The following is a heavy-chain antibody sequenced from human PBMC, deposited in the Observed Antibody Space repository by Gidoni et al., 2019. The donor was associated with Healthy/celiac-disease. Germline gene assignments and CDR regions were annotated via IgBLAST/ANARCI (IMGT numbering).Heavy chain of an antibody. J-gene: IGHJ6*02. CDR2: VSAYKGNT. CDR1: GYTFTSYG. Sequence: QLVQSGAEVKKPGASVKVSCKASGYTFTSYGISGVRQDPGQGREWMGWVSAYKGNTNYAQKLQGRVTMTTDTTTSTAYMELKSLGSDDTAVYYCAGTKNSSSWKYYYGMDVWGQGTTVTVS. D-gene: IGHD6-13*01. V-gene: IGHV1-18*01. CDR3: AGTKNSSSWKYYYGMDV.